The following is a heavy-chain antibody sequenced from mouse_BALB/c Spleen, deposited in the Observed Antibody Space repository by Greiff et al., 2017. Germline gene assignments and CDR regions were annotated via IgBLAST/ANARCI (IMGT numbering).Heavy chain of an antibody. CDR1: GFTFSSFG. CDR2: ISSGSSTI. V-gene: IGHV5-17*02. Sequence: EVQVVESGGGLVQPGGSRKLSCAASGFTFSSFGMHWVRQAPEKGLEWVAYISSGSSTIYYADTVKGRFTISRDNTKNTLFLQMSSLRSEDTAMYYCARGDGNSDYYAMDYWGQGTSVTVSS. J-gene: IGHJ4*01. D-gene: IGHD2-1*01. CDR3: ARGDGNSDYYAMDY.